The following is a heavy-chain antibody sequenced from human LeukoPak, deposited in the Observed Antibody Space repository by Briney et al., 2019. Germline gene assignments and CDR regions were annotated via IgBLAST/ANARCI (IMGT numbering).Heavy chain of an antibody. CDR3: VKSRRVGANQRGLFDY. D-gene: IGHD1-26*01. CDR1: GFTFSSYW. J-gene: IGHJ4*02. V-gene: IGHV3-23*01. Sequence: GGSLRLSCAASGFTFSSYWMFWVRQAPGKGLEWVSSVSGSGRNTFYPDSVEGRFTISRDNSKNTVYLQMNSLRADDTAVYYCVKSRRVGANQRGLFDYWGQGTLVTVSP. CDR2: VSGSGRNT.